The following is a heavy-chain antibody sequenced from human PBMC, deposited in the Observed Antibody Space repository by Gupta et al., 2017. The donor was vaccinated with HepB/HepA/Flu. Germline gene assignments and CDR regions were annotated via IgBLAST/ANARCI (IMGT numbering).Heavy chain of an antibody. J-gene: IGHJ4*02. CDR1: GFTFSSYG. Sequence: QVQLVESGGGVVRPGRSLRRSCAASGFTFSSYGMHWGRQAPGKGLEWVAVISYDGSNKYYADSVKGRFTISRDNSKNTLYLQMNSLRAEATAVYYCAKDYDFWSGPDYWGQVTLVTVSS. V-gene: IGHV3-30*18. CDR2: ISYDGSNK. D-gene: IGHD3-3*01. CDR3: AKDYDFWSGPDY.